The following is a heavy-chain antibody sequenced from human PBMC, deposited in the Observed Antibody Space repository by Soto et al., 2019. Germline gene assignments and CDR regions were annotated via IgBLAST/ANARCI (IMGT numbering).Heavy chain of an antibody. CDR2: ISGRGGST. J-gene: IGHJ4*02. V-gene: IGHV3-23*01. CDR1: GFTFSSYA. Sequence: GGALRLSCAASGFTFSSYAMSWVRQAPGKGLEGVSAISGRGGSTYYADSVKGRFTISRDNSKNTLYLQMNRLRAEHTAVYYCAKDSLFGVVIPFDYWGQRTLVTVSS. D-gene: IGHD3-3*01. CDR3: AKDSLFGVVIPFDY.